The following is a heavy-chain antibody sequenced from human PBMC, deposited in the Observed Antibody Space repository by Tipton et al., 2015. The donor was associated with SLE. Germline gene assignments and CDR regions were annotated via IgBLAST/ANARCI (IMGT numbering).Heavy chain of an antibody. J-gene: IGHJ4*02. D-gene: IGHD5-18*01. CDR3: VREGDTAFDY. V-gene: IGHV3-74*01. CDR2: MNSDGSNI. Sequence: GSLRLSCVGSGFIVGGTYMSWVRQVPGKGLVWVSRMNSDGSNIFYSDSVKGRFTISRDNAKNTVYLQMNSLRAEDTAVYYCVREGDTAFDYWGQGTLVAASS. CDR1: GFIVGGTY.